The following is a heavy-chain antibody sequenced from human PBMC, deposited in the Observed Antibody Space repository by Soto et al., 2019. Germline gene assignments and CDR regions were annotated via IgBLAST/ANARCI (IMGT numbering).Heavy chain of an antibody. J-gene: IGHJ6*02. Sequence: PGGSLRLSLAASGFTFSSYAMSWVPQAPRKGLEWVSAICVSGGSTYYADSVKGRFTISRDNSKNTLYLQMNSLRAEDTAVYYCAKDAGFAKTEPNYYYYYGMDVWGQGTTVTVSS. CDR1: GFTFSSYA. D-gene: IGHD6-25*01. CDR3: AKDAGFAKTEPNYYYYYGMDV. CDR2: ICVSGGST. V-gene: IGHV3-23*01.